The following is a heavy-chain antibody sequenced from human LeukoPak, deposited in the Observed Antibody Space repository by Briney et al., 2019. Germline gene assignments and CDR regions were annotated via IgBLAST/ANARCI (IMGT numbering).Heavy chain of an antibody. J-gene: IGHJ6*03. CDR1: GGSFSGYY. D-gene: IGHD2-21*02. CDR3: ARKRGDHYYYYYMDV. CDR2: INHSGST. Sequence: PSETLSLTCAVYGGSFSGYYWSWIRQPPGKGLEWIGEINHSGSTNYNPSLKSRVTISVDTSKNQFSLKLSSVTAADTAVYYCARKRGDHYYYYYMDVWGKGTTVTISS. V-gene: IGHV4-34*01.